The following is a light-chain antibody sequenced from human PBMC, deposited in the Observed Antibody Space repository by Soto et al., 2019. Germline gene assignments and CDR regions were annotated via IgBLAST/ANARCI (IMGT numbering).Light chain of an antibody. CDR1: QSVSSSY. J-gene: IGKJ5*01. CDR3: QQYGSSPPIT. CDR2: GAS. Sequence: EIAMTQSPATLSVSPGERATLSCRASQSVSSSYLAWYQQKPGQAPRLLIYGASSRATGIPDRFSGSGSGTDFTLTISRLEPEDFAVYYCQQYGSSPPITFGQGTRLEIK. V-gene: IGKV3-20*01.